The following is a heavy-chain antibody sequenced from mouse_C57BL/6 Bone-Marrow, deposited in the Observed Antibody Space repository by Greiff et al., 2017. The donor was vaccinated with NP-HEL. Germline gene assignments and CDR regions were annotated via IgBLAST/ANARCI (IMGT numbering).Heavy chain of an antibody. CDR2: IYPGSGNT. CDR3: AREDYYGSSYAYYYAMDY. V-gene: IGHV1-76*01. J-gene: IGHJ4*01. CDR1: GYTFTDYY. D-gene: IGHD1-1*01. Sequence: QVHVKQSGAELVRPGASVKLSCKASGYTFTDYYINWVKQRPGQGLEWIARIYPGSGNTYYNEKFKGKATLTAEKSSSTAYMQLSSLTSEDSAVYFCAREDYYGSSYAYYYAMDYWGQGTSVTVSS.